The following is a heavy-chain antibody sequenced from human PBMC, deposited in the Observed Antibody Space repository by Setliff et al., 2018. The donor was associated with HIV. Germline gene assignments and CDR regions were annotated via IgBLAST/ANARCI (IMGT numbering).Heavy chain of an antibody. J-gene: IGHJ3*02. V-gene: IGHV1-69*13. D-gene: IGHD6-13*01. CDR2: IIPIFGEA. CDR3: ARTSPLYSRTFDAFDT. Sequence: ASVKVSCKSSGYTFTAHHIHWVRQAPGQGLEWIGKIIPIFGEANYAQKFQGRVTITADESASTAYMELSSLRSEDTAVYFCARTSPLYSRTFDAFDTWGQGTMVTV. CDR1: GYTFTAHH.